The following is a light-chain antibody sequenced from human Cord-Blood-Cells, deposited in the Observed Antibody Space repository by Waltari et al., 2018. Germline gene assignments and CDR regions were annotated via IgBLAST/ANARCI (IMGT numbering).Light chain of an antibody. J-gene: IGKJ3*01. CDR2: YAS. Sequence: VMTQSPAFLSVTPGEKVTIPCQASDGIGNYLYWFQQKPDQAPKLLIKYASQSISGVPSRFSGSGSGTDFTFTISSLEAEDAATYYCQQGNNHPLTFGPGTKVDIK. V-gene: IGKV6-21*02. CDR3: QQGNNHPLT. CDR1: DGIGNY.